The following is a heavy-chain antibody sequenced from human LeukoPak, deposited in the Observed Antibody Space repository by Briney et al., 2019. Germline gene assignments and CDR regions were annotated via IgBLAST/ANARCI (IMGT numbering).Heavy chain of an antibody. CDR1: GFTFNSYW. CDR3: ARFTDSSGSYWATPQRFFDH. D-gene: IGHD3-22*01. CDR2: INSDGGDI. V-gene: IGHV3-74*01. J-gene: IGHJ4*02. Sequence: GGSLRLSCAASGFTFNSYWMHWVRQAPGKGLVWVSRINSDGGDILYAESVKGRFTISRDNAENTLYLQMNSLRAEDTAMYYCARFTDSSGSYWATPQRFFDHWGQGALVTVSS.